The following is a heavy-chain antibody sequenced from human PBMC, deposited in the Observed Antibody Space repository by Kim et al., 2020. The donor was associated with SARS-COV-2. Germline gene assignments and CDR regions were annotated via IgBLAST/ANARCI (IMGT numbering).Heavy chain of an antibody. CDR3: AKGRGSTTTSCYNY. CDR1: GFMFSNYA. J-gene: IGHJ4*02. V-gene: IGHV3-23*01. D-gene: IGHD2-2*02. CDR2: ISGGGEIT. Sequence: GGSLRLSCEASGFMFSNYAMSWVRQAPGKGLEWVSSISGGGEITSYADSVKGLFTLSRDNSKHTLYLQTSSLRPEDTAVYYCAKGRGSTTTSCYNYWGQGTLVTVSS.